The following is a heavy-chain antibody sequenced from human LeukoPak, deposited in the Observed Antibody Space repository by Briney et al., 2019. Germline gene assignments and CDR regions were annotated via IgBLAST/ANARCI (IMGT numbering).Heavy chain of an antibody. CDR1: RFIFSSYG. J-gene: IGHJ3*02. CDR2: IRYDGSSK. D-gene: IGHD6-19*01. CDR3: AKDLLIAVAGLDAFDI. V-gene: IGHV3-30*02. Sequence: GSLRLSCAASRFIFSSYGMHWVRQSPGKGLEWVAFIRYDGSSKYYADSVKGRFTISRDNSKNTLYLQMNSLRAEDTAVYYCAKDLLIAVAGLDAFDIWGQETMVTVSS.